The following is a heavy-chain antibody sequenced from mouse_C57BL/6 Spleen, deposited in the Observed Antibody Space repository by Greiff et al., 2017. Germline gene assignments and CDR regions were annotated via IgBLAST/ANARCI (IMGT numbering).Heavy chain of an antibody. CDR3: ARDYGNYFDY. CDR1: GYTFTSYW. D-gene: IGHD2-1*01. J-gene: IGHJ2*01. Sequence: QVQLQQPGAELVKPGASVKLSCKASGYTFTSYWMHWVKQRPGRGFEWIGRIDPNSGGTKYNEKLKSKATLTVDNPSSTAYMQLSSLTSEDSAVYYCARDYGNYFDYWGQGTTLTVSS. CDR2: IDPNSGGT. V-gene: IGHV1-72*01.